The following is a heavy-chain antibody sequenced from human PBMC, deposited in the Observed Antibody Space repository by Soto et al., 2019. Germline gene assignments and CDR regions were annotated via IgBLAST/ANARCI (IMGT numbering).Heavy chain of an antibody. CDR2: MNPNSGNT. CDR3: ARTYYDILTGYPPLDI. Sequence: GASVKVSCKASGYTFTSYDINWVRQATGQGLEWMGWMNPNSGNTGYAQKFQGRVTMTRNTSTSTAYMELRSLRSDDTAVYYCARTYYDILTGYPPLDIWGQGTMVTVSS. D-gene: IGHD3-9*01. CDR1: GYTFTSYD. J-gene: IGHJ3*02. V-gene: IGHV1-8*01.